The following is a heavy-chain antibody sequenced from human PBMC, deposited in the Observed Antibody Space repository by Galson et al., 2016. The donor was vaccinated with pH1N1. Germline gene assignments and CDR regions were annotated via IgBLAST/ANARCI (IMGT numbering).Heavy chain of an antibody. D-gene: IGHD1-26*01. Sequence: LSLTCPVSGGSLSSRNFYGGWIRQPPGKGLEWIGNIHYSGFTHYNSSLQSRVTISVDTSENQFSLRLSSVTAADTAVYYCASLVRGSYPDPLYYFDFWGLGTLVTVSS. J-gene: IGHJ4*02. CDR2: IHYSGFT. CDR3: ASLVRGSYPDPLYYFDF. V-gene: IGHV4-39*01. CDR1: GGSLSSRNFY.